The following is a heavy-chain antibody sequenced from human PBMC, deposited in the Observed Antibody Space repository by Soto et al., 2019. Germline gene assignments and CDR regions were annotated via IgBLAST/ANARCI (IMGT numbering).Heavy chain of an antibody. Sequence: GGSLRLSCAASGFVFTNAQMHWVRQAPGKGLEWVALIESKTNGDSTYYADSVKGRFTISRDNSENTLYLQMNGLRAEDTAVYYCARRSQYDSGPFDYWGQGTLVTVSS. CDR2: IESKTNGDST. V-gene: IGHV3-15*07. J-gene: IGHJ4*02. CDR1: GFVFTNAQ. CDR3: ARRSQYDSGPFDY. D-gene: IGHD6-19*01.